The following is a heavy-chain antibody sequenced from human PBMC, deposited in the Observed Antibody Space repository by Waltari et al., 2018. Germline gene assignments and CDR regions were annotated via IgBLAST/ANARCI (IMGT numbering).Heavy chain of an antibody. D-gene: IGHD6-19*01. V-gene: IGHV4-39*01. CDR1: GGSISSSSYY. CDR2: IYYSGST. Sequence: QVQLQQWGAGLLKPSETLSLTCTVSGGSISSSSYYWGWIRQPPGKGLEWIGSIYYSGSTYYNPSLKSRVTISVDTSKNQFSLKLSSVTAADTAVYYCARRGLIAVAGTGAFDYWGQGTLVTVSS. CDR3: ARRGLIAVAGTGAFDY. J-gene: IGHJ4*02.